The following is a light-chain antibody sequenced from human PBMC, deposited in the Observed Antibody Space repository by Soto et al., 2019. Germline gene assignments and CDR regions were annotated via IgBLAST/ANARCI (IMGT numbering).Light chain of an antibody. V-gene: IGKV1-5*01. CDR3: QQYNTYTWT. CDR1: QTISNW. CDR2: DAS. J-gene: IGKJ1*01. Sequence: DIQMTQSPSTLSASVWDRFTITCRASQTISNWLAWYQQKPGKAPKLLIYDASTLESGVPSRFSGSGSGTEFTLTISTLQPDDFATYYCQQYNTYTWTFGQGTKVDIK.